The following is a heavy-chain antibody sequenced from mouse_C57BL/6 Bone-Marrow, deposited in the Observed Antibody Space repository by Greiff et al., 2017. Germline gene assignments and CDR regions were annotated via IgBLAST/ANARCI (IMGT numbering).Heavy chain of an antibody. Sequence: VQLQQSGAELARPGASVKLSCKASGYTFTSYGISWVKQRTGQGLEWIGEIYPRSGNTYYNEKFQGKATLTADKSSSTAYMELRSLTAEDSAVYFCARAGYYGSSYDWYVDVWGTGTTVTVSS. CDR2: IYPRSGNT. J-gene: IGHJ1*03. D-gene: IGHD1-1*01. CDR3: ARAGYYGSSYDWYVDV. V-gene: IGHV1-81*01. CDR1: GYTFTSYG.